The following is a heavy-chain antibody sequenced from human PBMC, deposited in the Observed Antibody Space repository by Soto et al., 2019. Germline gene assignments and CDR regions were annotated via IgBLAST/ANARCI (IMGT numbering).Heavy chain of an antibody. Sequence: EVQLVESGGGLVKPGGSLRLSCAASGFTFSNAWMSWVRQAPGKGLEWVGRIKSKTDGGTTDYAAPVKGRFTISRDDSKNTLYLQMNSLKTAYTAVYYCTTYDFCSGYSAYWCQGHLVTVSS. J-gene: IGHJ4*02. CDR2: IKSKTDGGTT. CDR3: TTYDFCSGYSAY. V-gene: IGHV3-15*01. CDR1: GFTFSNAW. D-gene: IGHD3-3*01.